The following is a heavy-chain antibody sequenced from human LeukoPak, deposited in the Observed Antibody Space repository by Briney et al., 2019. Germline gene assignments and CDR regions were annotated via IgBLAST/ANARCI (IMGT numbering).Heavy chain of an antibody. CDR3: AKDYLDIVVVPAALDAFDI. D-gene: IGHD2-2*03. Sequence: GGSLRLSCAASGFTLSSSYMSWVRQAPGKGVEWGSGISGSGGSTYYADSVKGGFTISRDNSTNTLYLQMNSLRAEDTAVYYCAKDYLDIVVVPAALDAFDIWGQGTMVTVSS. CDR1: GFTLSSSY. CDR2: ISGSGGST. V-gene: IGHV3-23*01. J-gene: IGHJ3*02.